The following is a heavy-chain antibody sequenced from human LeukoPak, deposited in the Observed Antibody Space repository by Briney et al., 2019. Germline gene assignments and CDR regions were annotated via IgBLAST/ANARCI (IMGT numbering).Heavy chain of an antibody. Sequence: GASVKVSCKASGGTFSSYAISWVRQAPGQGLEWMGRIIPILGIANYAQKFQGRVTITADKSTSTAYMELSSLRSEDTAVYYCARDPPPILGNARYGMDVWGQGTTVTVSS. CDR3: ARDPPPILGNARYGMDV. J-gene: IGHJ6*02. D-gene: IGHD2-21*01. V-gene: IGHV1-69*04. CDR1: GGTFSSYA. CDR2: IIPILGIA.